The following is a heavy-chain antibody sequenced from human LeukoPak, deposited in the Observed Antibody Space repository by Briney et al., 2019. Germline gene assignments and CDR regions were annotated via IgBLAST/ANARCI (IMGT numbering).Heavy chain of an antibody. CDR3: ARDQGGNYFN. CDR2: IHYSGST. V-gene: IGHV4-61*01. Sequence: SETLSLACTVSGASVNGASVTTYYWSWIRQPPGKGLEWIGYIHYSGSTSYNPSLKSRVTISGDRSKNQFSLNLTSVTAADTAVYYCARDQGGNYFNWGQGTLVTVSS. CDR1: GASVNGASVTTYY. D-gene: IGHD1-7*01. J-gene: IGHJ4*02.